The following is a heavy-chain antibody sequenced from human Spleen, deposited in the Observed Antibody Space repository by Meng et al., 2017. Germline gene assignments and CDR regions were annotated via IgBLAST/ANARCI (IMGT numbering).Heavy chain of an antibody. CDR2: INHSGST. V-gene: IGHV4-34*01. J-gene: IGHJ4*02. Sequence: QVQLPLWGGGLLKPSETLSLTCVVSGGSFSDYYWSWIRQPPGKGLEWIGEINHSGSTNYNPSLESRATISVDTSQNNLSLKLSSVTAADSAVYYCARGPTTMAHDFDYWGQGTLVTVSS. D-gene: IGHD4-11*01. CDR1: GGSFSDYY. CDR3: ARGPTTMAHDFDY.